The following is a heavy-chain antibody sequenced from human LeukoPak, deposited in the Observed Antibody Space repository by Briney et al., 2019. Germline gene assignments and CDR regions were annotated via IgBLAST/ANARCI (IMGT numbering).Heavy chain of an antibody. J-gene: IGHJ4*02. CDR2: IIPTLEVA. D-gene: IGHD1-14*01. V-gene: IGHV1-69*04. CDR3: ARVISGTWLWF. CDR1: GGTFSSYA. Sequence: SVKVSCKASGGTFSSYAITWVRQAPGLGLEWMGRIIPTLEVANYAQKFQGRVTITADKSTSTAYMELSSLRPEDTAVYYCARVISGTWLWFWGQGTLITVSS.